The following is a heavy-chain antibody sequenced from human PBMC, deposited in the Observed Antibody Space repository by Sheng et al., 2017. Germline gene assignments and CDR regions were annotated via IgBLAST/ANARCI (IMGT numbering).Heavy chain of an antibody. V-gene: IGHV4-59*01. J-gene: IGHJ4*02. CDR1: VAPSVVTT. CDR3: ARGTYGAYFDY. Sequence: QVQLQESGPGLVKAFRRPCPSPALSLVAPSVVTTGAGSGSPQGRDWSGLGISITVGAPTTTPPSKSRXTISVDTSKNQFSLKLSSVTAADTAVYYCARGTYGAYFDYWGQGTLVTVSS. CDR2: SITVGAP. D-gene: IGHD4-17*01.